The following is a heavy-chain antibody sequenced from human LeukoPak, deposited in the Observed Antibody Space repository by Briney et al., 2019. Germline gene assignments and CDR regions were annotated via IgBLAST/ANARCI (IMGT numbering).Heavy chain of an antibody. V-gene: IGHV1-2*02. CDR2: INPNSGGT. CDR1: GYTFTGYY. Sequence: GASVKVSCKASGYTFTGYYMHWVRQAPGQGLEWMGWINPNSGGTNYAQKFQGRVTMTRDTSISTAYMELSRLRSDDTAVYYCARGRANSSSRYYYYYYYMDVWGKGTTVTVSS. CDR3: ARGRANSSSRYYYYYYYMDV. D-gene: IGHD6-13*01. J-gene: IGHJ6*03.